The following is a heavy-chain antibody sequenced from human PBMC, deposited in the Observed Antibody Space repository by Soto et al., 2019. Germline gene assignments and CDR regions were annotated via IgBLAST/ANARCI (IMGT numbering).Heavy chain of an antibody. J-gene: IGHJ4*02. Sequence: GESLKISCKGSGYSFTDYWIGWGRQMPGKGLEWMGIIYPGDSDTRYNPSFQGRVTISADKSITTAYLQWSSLKASDTAMYFCARLSGARSPANFWGQGTVVTVSS. CDR2: IYPGDSDT. D-gene: IGHD1-26*01. CDR3: ARLSGARSPANF. CDR1: GYSFTDYW. V-gene: IGHV5-51*01.